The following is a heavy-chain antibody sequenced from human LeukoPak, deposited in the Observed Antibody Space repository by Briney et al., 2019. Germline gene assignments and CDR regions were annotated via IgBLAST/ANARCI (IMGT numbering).Heavy chain of an antibody. Sequence: QSGGSLRLSCAASGFTFSSYWMSWVRQAPGKGLEWVANIKQDGSEKYYVDSVKGRFTISRDNAKNSLYLQMNSLRAEDTAVYYCARAVADIGGWSETYYSYMDVWGKGPTVTASS. CDR2: IKQDGSEK. CDR1: GFTFSSYW. D-gene: IGHD6-19*01. J-gene: IGHJ6*03. V-gene: IGHV3-7*01. CDR3: ARAVADIGGWSETYYSYMDV.